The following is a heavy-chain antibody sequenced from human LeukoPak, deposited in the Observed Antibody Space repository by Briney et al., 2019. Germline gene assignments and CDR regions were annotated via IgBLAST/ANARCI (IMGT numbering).Heavy chain of an antibody. D-gene: IGHD6-19*01. J-gene: IGHJ4*02. V-gene: IGHV1-2*02. CDR1: GYTFTGYY. CDR3: ARGFRIAVAGNYAY. CDR2: INPNSGGT. Sequence: ASVKVSCKASGYTFTGYYMHWVRQAPGQGLEWMGWINPNSGGTNYAQKFQGRVTMTRDTSISTAYMELSRLRSDDTAAYYCARGFRIAVAGNYAYWGQGTLVTVSS.